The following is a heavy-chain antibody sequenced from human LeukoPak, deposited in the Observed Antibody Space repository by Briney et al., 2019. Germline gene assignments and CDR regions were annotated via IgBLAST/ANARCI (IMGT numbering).Heavy chain of an antibody. CDR3: ARARITMVRGVSNSNWFDP. D-gene: IGHD3-10*01. CDR2: INHSGST. CDR1: SASIRSHY. V-gene: IGHV4-34*01. Sequence: PSETLSLTCTVSSASIRSHYWSWIRQPPGKGLEWIGEINHSGSTNYNPSLKSRVTISVDTSKNQFSLKLSSVTAADTAVYYCARARITMVRGVSNSNWFDPWGQGTLVTVSS. J-gene: IGHJ5*02.